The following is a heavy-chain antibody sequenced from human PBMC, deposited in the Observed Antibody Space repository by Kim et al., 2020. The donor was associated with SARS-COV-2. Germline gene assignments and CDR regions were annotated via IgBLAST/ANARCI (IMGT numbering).Heavy chain of an antibody. D-gene: IGHD6-6*01. CDR1: GYSFTSYW. CDR2: IYPGDSDT. V-gene: IGHV5-51*01. J-gene: IGHJ5*02. Sequence: GESLKISCKGSGYSFTSYWIGWVRQMPGKGLEWMGIIYPGDSDTRYSPSFQGQVTISADKSISTAYLQWSSLKASDTAMYYCARRSSSSPGTPYNWFDPWGQGTLVTVSS. CDR3: ARRSSSSPGTPYNWFDP.